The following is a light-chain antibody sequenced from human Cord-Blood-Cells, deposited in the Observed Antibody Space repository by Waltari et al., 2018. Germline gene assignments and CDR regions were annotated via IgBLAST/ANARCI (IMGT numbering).Light chain of an antibody. Sequence: DIQMTQSPSTLSASVGDRVTITCRASQSISSWLAWYQQKPGKAPKLLIYKASSLESGFPSRFSGSGARTEFTLTISSLQPDDFATYYCQQYNSYTFGQGTKLEIK. J-gene: IGKJ2*01. CDR2: KAS. CDR1: QSISSW. V-gene: IGKV1-5*03. CDR3: QQYNSYT.